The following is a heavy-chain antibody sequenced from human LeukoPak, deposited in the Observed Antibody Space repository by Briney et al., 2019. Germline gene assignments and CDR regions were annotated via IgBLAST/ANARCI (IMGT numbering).Heavy chain of an antibody. Sequence: GGSLRLSCAASGFTFSSYAMSWVRQAPGKGLQWVSAISGSGGSTYYADSVKGRFTISRDNSKNTLYLQMNSLRAEDTAVYYCAKDLTMIDAFDIWGQGTMVTVSS. CDR1: GFTFSSYA. J-gene: IGHJ3*02. CDR3: AKDLTMIDAFDI. V-gene: IGHV3-23*01. D-gene: IGHD3-22*01. CDR2: ISGSGGST.